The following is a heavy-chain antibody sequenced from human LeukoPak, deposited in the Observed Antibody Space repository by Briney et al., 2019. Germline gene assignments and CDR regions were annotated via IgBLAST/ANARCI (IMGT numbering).Heavy chain of an antibody. D-gene: IGHD3-22*01. J-gene: IGHJ4*02. CDR1: GGSISSYY. CDR3: ARATRYYYDSSGHHPFDY. Sequence: SETLSLTCTVSGGSISSYYWSWIRQPPGKGLEWIGYIYYSGSTNYNPSLKSRVTISVDTSKNQFSLKLSSVTAADTAVYYCARATRYYYDSSGHHPFDYWGQGTLVTVSS. V-gene: IGHV4-59*01. CDR2: IYYSGST.